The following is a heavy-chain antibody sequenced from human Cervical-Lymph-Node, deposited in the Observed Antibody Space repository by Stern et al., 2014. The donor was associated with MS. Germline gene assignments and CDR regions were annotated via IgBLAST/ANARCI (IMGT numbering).Heavy chain of an antibody. CDR1: GGTLNNYA. Sequence: QLVESGAEVKKPGSSVKVSCKASGGTLNNYAVSWVRQAPGQGLEWIGKIIPFLGIANYAHKFQGRVTLTAAATTSYMEVSSLRSDDTAVYYCARSPDLYDSSGYYFDWGQGTLVTVSS. V-gene: IGHV1-69*04. CDR3: ARSPDLYDSSGYYFD. CDR2: IIPFLGIA. D-gene: IGHD3-22*01. J-gene: IGHJ4*02.